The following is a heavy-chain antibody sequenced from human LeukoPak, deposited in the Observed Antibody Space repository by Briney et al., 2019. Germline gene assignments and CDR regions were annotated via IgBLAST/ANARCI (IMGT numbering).Heavy chain of an antibody. Sequence: GASVKVSCKASGGTFSSYAISWVRQAPGQGLEWMGGIIPIFGTANYAQKFQGRVTITADESTSTAYMELSSLRSEDTAVYYCARDCYSSGPWGYMDVWGKGTTVTISS. D-gene: IGHD3-22*01. CDR1: GGTFSSYA. V-gene: IGHV1-69*13. J-gene: IGHJ6*03. CDR2: IIPIFGTA. CDR3: ARDCYSSGPWGYMDV.